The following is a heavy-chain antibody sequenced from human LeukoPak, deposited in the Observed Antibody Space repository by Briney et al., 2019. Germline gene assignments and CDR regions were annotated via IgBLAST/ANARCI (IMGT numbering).Heavy chain of an antibody. V-gene: IGHV3-30*02. CDR3: VRANGYCSGGTCPGY. J-gene: IGHJ4*02. Sequence: TGGSLRLSCAASGFTFSSYGMHWVRQAPGKGLEWVAFIRYDGSNKYYADSVKGRFTISRDNSKNTLYLQINSLTAEDTAVYHCVRANGYCSGGTCPGYWGQGTLVTVSS. CDR2: IRYDGSNK. CDR1: GFTFSSYG. D-gene: IGHD2-15*01.